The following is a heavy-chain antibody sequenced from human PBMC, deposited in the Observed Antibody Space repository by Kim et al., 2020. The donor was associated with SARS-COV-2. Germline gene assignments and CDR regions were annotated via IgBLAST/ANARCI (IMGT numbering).Heavy chain of an antibody. V-gene: IGHV3-7*01. CDR3: VTDGDFGKFDY. Sequence: EKTYGDSVKGRFTISRDNARNSLYLQMNSLTAEDTAVYYCVTDGDFGKFDYWGQGTLVTVSS. CDR2: EK. D-gene: IGHD2-21*02. J-gene: IGHJ4*02.